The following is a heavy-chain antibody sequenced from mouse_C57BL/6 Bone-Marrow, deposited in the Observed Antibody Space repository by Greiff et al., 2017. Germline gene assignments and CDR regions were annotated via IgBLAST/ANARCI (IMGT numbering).Heavy chain of an antibody. CDR3: ARIYYDYDAGGGY. CDR1: GYTFTSYW. D-gene: IGHD2-4*01. CDR2: IHPSDSDT. Sequence: VKLQQPGAELVKPGASVKVSCKASGYTFTSYWMHWVKQRPGQGLEWIGRIHPSDSDTNYNQKFKGQATLTVDKSSSTAYMQLSSLTSEDSAVYYCARIYYDYDAGGGYWGQGTSVTVSS. J-gene: IGHJ4*01. V-gene: IGHV1-74*01.